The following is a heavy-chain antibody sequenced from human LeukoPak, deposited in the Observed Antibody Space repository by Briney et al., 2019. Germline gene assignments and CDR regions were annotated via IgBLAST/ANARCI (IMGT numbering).Heavy chain of an antibody. Sequence: GGSLRLSCAASGFSFSSDWMHWVRQTPGEGLVWVSRIKYDGTSTTYADSVKGRFTISRDNAKNTLYLQMNSLRAEDTAVYFCAKRGVVIRVILVGFHKEAYYFDSWGQGALVTVSS. CDR2: IKYDGTST. D-gene: IGHD3-22*01. CDR1: GFSFSSDW. CDR3: AKRGVVIRVILVGFHKEAYYFDS. V-gene: IGHV3-74*01. J-gene: IGHJ4*02.